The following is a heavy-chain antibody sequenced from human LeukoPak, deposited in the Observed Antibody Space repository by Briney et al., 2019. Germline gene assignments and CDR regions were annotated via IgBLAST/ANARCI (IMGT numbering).Heavy chain of an antibody. CDR3: TTIRPGY. V-gene: IGHV3-74*01. D-gene: IGHD5-12*01. J-gene: IGHJ4*02. CDR2: IKDGGTTT. Sequence: QAGGSLRLSCAVSGFTFSSYWIHWVRQVPGKGLVWVSRIKDGGTTTDYADSVKGRFTISRDDAKNTLYLQMNSLRAEDTAVYYCTTIRPGYWGQGTLVTVSP. CDR1: GFTFSSYW.